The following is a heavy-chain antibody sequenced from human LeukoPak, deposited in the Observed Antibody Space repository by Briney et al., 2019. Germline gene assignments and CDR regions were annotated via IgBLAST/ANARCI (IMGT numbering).Heavy chain of an antibody. J-gene: IGHJ5*02. CDR1: GYIFSDYY. D-gene: IGHD3-10*01. CDR3: AREVVDGSGKSITSDCFDP. Sequence: GASVKVSCKASGYIFSDYYLHWVRQAPGQGLEWMGWINPNSGGTKYAQKFQGRVTMTRDTSISTAYMELSRLGSDDTAVYYCAREVVDGSGKSITSDCFDPWGQGSLVTVSS. CDR2: INPNSGGT. V-gene: IGHV1-2*02.